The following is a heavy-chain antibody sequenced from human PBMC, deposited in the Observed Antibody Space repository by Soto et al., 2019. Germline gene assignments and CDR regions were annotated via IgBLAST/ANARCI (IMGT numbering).Heavy chain of an antibody. J-gene: IGHJ6*02. Sequence: GGSLRLSCAASGFTFSSYSMNWVRQAPGKGLEWVSSISSSSSYIYYADSVKGRFTISRDNAKNSLYLQMNSLRAEDTAVYYCARRAYYDFWSGYLHPTGYYYGMDVWGQGTTVTVSS. CDR2: ISSSSSYI. CDR1: GFTFSSYS. D-gene: IGHD3-3*01. V-gene: IGHV3-21*01. CDR3: ARRAYYDFWSGYLHPTGYYYGMDV.